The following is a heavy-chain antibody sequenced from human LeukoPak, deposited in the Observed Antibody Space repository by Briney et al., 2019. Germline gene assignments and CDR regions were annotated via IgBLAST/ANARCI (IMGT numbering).Heavy chain of an antibody. CDR1: GFTFDDYA. J-gene: IGHJ4*02. CDR2: ISWNSGSI. CDR3: AKVYSGSSSGTFDY. D-gene: IGHD1-26*01. V-gene: IGHV3-9*01. Sequence: GGSLRLSCAASGFTFDDYAMHWVRQAPGKGLEWVSGISWNSGSIGYADSVKGRFTISRDNAKNSLYLQMNSLRAEDTALYYCAKVYSGSSSGTFDYWGQGTLVTVSS.